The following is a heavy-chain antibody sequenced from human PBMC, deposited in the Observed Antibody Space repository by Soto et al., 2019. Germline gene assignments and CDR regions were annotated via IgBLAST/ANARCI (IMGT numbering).Heavy chain of an antibody. CDR3: ARDSYDFWSGYSRYFDY. V-gene: IGHV4-59*01. Sequence: PSETLSLTCTVSGGSISSYYWSWIRQPPGKGLEWIGYIYYSGSTNYNPSLKSRVTISVDTSKNQFSLKLSSVTAADTAVYYCARDSYDFWSGYSRYFDYWGQGTLVPVSS. D-gene: IGHD3-3*01. J-gene: IGHJ4*02. CDR1: GGSISSYY. CDR2: IYYSGST.